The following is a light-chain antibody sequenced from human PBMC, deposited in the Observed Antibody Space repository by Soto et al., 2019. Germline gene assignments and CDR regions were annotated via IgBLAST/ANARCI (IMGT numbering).Light chain of an antibody. CDR2: GAS. J-gene: IGKJ1*01. CDR1: QSVGSN. Sequence: YPATLSVSPGERATLSCRASQSVGSNLAWYQQKPGQAPRLLIYGASTRATGIPDRFSGSGSGTDFTLTISRLQPDDFAIYYSQQYNRYSWTFGQGTKVDIK. CDR3: QQYNRYSWT. V-gene: IGKV3D-15*01.